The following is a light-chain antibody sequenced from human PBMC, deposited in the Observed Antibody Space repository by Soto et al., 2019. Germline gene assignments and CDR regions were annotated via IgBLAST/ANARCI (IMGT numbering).Light chain of an antibody. Sequence: QSALAQPPSASGSPGQSVTISCTGTSSDVGGYNFVSWYQQHPGKAPKLMIYDVSKRPSGVPDRFPGSKSGNTASLTVSGLQAEDEADYYCSSYGGSDNLVFGGGTKVTVL. CDR2: DVS. V-gene: IGLV2-8*01. J-gene: IGLJ2*01. CDR1: SSDVGGYNF. CDR3: SSYGGSDNLV.